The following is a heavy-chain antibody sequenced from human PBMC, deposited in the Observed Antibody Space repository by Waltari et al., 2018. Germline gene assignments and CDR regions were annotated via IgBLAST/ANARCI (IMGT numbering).Heavy chain of an antibody. Sequence: EVHLVESGGGVVQPGGSLRLSCAASGFTFDDYGMHWVRQPPGKGLELVSLISGDGYSTYYADSVKGRFTISRDNSKNSLYLQMSSLRTEDTALYYCAKDMIGGNEEFDYWGQGTLVTVSS. J-gene: IGHJ4*02. V-gene: IGHV3-43*02. CDR2: ISGDGYST. D-gene: IGHD1-1*01. CDR3: AKDMIGGNEEFDY. CDR1: GFTFDDYG.